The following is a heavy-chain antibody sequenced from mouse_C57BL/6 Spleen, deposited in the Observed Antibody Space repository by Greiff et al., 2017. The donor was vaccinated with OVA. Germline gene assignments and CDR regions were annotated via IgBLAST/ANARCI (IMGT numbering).Heavy chain of an antibody. Sequence: VQLQQSGAELMKPGASVKLSCKATGYTFTGYWIEWVKQRPGHGLEWIGEILPGSGSTNYNEKFKGKATFTADTSSNTAYMQLSSLTTEVSAIYNCAREIYYDYDDDYWGQGTTLTVSS. CDR1: GYTFTGYW. V-gene: IGHV1-9*01. J-gene: IGHJ2*01. CDR3: AREIYYDYDDDY. CDR2: ILPGSGST. D-gene: IGHD2-4*01.